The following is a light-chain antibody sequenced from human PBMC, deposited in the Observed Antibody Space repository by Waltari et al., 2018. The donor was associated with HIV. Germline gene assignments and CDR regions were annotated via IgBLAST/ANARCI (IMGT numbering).Light chain of an antibody. Sequence: QSALTQPASVSGSPGQSVTVSCTGSSRDVGYYDYVSWFQQHPNKAPKLILYAVDKRPSGVSARFSGSRSGNTASLTISGLQPEDEADYYCCSYAVEKYLFGSGTKVTVL. CDR2: AVD. CDR1: SRDVGYYDY. J-gene: IGLJ1*01. CDR3: CSYAVEKYL. V-gene: IGLV2-23*02.